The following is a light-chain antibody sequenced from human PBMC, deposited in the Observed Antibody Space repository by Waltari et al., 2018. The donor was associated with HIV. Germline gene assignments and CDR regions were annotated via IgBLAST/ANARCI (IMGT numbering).Light chain of an antibody. J-gene: IGKJ3*01. CDR1: QDINKY. CDR3: QQYEKLLLT. Sequence: IQVTQSPSSLSASVGDRVTITCQASQDINKYLNWYQQRLGKAPKLLIYDASNLETGVPSRFSGAGSGTEFTFNISSLQPEDFATYYCQQYEKLLLTFGEGTRVDIK. CDR2: DAS. V-gene: IGKV1-33*01.